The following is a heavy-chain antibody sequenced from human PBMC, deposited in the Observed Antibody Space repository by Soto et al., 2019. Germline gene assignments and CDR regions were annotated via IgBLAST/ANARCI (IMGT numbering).Heavy chain of an antibody. Sequence: QVQLQESGPGLVKPSQTLSLTCTVSGGSISSDGYDWSWNLHHPGKDLEWSWYIYYSRSTYYKPSLKSRVTISVVTSKNHFSLKLSSVTAADTAVYYCSRASGSGDFDYCGQGTLVTVSS. CDR3: SRASGSGDFDY. CDR2: IYYSRST. V-gene: IGHV4-31*03. CDR1: GGSISSDGYD. D-gene: IGHD3-10*01. J-gene: IGHJ4*02.